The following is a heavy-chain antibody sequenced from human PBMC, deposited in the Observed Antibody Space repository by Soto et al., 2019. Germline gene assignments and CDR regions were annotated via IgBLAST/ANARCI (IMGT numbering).Heavy chain of an antibody. V-gene: IGHV4-59*01. Sequence: SETLSLTCTVSGGSISNYYWSWIRQPPGKGLEWIGYIYYSGSTNYNPSLKSRVTISVDTSKNQFSLKLSSVTAADTAVYYCASGVSRVGFDPWGQGTLVTVSS. D-gene: IGHD2-15*01. CDR2: IYYSGST. CDR1: GGSISNYY. J-gene: IGHJ5*02. CDR3: ASGVSRVGFDP.